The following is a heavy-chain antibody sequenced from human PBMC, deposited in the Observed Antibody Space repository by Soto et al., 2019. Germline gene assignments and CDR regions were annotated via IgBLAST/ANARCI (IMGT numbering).Heavy chain of an antibody. J-gene: IGHJ6*02. Sequence: XSVKVSCTASGYTFTSYGISWVRQAPGQGLEWMGWISAYNGNTNYAQKLQGRVTMTTDTSTSTAYMELRSLRSDDTAVYYCARDRRSPLYYYYGMDVWGQGTTVTVSS. CDR3: ARDRRSPLYYYYGMDV. CDR2: ISAYNGNT. V-gene: IGHV1-18*01. D-gene: IGHD1-26*01. CDR1: GYTFTSYG.